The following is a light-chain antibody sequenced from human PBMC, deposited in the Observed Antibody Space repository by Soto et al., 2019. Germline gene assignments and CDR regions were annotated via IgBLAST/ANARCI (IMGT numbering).Light chain of an antibody. Sequence: QSALTQPPSASGSPGQSVTISCTGTSSDVGGYNYVSWYQQHPGKAPKLMIYEVSKRPSGVPDRFSGSKSGNTASLTVSGLQAEDEAEYYCSSYAGSNNLGFGGGTKRTVL. J-gene: IGLJ2*01. V-gene: IGLV2-8*01. CDR3: SSYAGSNNLG. CDR1: SSDVGGYNY. CDR2: EVS.